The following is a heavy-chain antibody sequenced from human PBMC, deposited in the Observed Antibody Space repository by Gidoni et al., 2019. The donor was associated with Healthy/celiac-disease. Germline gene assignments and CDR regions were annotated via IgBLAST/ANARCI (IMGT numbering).Heavy chain of an antibody. CDR2: ISGSGGST. Sequence: EVQLVESGGGLVQPGGSLRLSCAASGFTFSSHAMSWVRQAPGKGLEWVSAISGSGGSTYYADSVKGRFTISRDNSKNTLYLQMNSLRAEDTAVYYCAKEGPFREQWLLFAFDYWGQGTLVTVSS. V-gene: IGHV3-23*04. CDR1: GFTFSSHA. CDR3: AKEGPFREQWLLFAFDY. J-gene: IGHJ4*02. D-gene: IGHD6-19*01.